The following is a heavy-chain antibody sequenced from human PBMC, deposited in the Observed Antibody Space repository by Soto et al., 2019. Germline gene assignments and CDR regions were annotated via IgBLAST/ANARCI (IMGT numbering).Heavy chain of an antibody. CDR1: GYTFTSYD. D-gene: IGHD5-18*01. CDR3: ARGLKLWEDYYYYGMDV. Sequence: QVQLVQSGAEVKKPGASVKVSCKASGYTFTSYDINWVRQATGQGLEWMGWMNPNSGNTGYAQKFQGRVTMTRNTSSSKXYMELSSLRSEDTAVYYCARGLKLWEDYYYYGMDVWGQGTTVTVSS. V-gene: IGHV1-8*01. J-gene: IGHJ6*02. CDR2: MNPNSGNT.